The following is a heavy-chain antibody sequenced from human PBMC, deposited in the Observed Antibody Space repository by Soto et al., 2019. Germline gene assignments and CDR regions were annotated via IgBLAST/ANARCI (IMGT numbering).Heavy chain of an antibody. CDR1: GFTFSSYA. CDR2: ISYDGGNK. Sequence: GGSLRLSCAASGFTFSSYAMHWVRQAPGKGLEWVAVISYDGGNKYYADSVKGRFTISRDNSKNTLYLRMNSLRAEDTAVYYCARDANYYDSSCYYYPDYWGQGTLVTVSS. V-gene: IGHV3-30-3*01. J-gene: IGHJ4*02. CDR3: ARDANYYDSSCYYYPDY. D-gene: IGHD3-22*01.